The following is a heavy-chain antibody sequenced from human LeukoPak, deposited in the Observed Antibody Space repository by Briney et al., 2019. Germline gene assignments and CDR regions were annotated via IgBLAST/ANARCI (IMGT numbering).Heavy chain of an antibody. V-gene: IGHV1-2*06. CDR3: ARVHCTNGVCYLFDY. CDR1: GYTFTGYY. CDR2: INPNSGGT. Sequence: PGASVKVSCKASGYTFTGYYMHWVRQAPGQGLERMGRINPNSGGTNYAQKFQGRVTMTRDTSISTAYMELSRLRSDDTAVYYCARVHCTNGVCYLFDYWGQGTPVTVSS. D-gene: IGHD2-8*01. J-gene: IGHJ4*02.